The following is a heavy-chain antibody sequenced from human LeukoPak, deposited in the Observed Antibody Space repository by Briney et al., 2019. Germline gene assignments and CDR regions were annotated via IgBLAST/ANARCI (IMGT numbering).Heavy chain of an antibody. J-gene: IGHJ4*02. Sequence: QPGGSLRLSCTASGFPFIDYSMNWVRQAPGKGLEWISYIGIESGNTKYADSVKGRFTISAGNAKNSLYLQMNSLRVEDTAVYYCARDHNYAFDNWGQGTLVSVSS. CDR2: IGIESGNT. D-gene: IGHD1-1*01. CDR3: ARDHNYAFDN. V-gene: IGHV3-48*04. CDR1: GFPFIDYS.